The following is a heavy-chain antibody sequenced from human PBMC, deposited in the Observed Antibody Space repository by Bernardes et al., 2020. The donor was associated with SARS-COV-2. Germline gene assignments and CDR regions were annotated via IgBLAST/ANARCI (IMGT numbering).Heavy chain of an antibody. Sequence: AAVKVSCKASGYTFSAYSISWVRQAPGQGLEWMGWISTHHGKTSYAQNLQGRVTVTTDTSTTTVYMELRSLRSDDTAVYYCARGRLGGDYWGQGTLVTVSS. CDR2: ISTHHGKT. CDR3: ARGRLGGDY. CDR1: GYTFSAYS. D-gene: IGHD2-15*01. J-gene: IGHJ4*02. V-gene: IGHV1-18*04.